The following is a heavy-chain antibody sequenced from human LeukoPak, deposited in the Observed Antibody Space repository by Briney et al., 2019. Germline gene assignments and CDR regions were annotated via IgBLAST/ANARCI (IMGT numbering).Heavy chain of an antibody. D-gene: IGHD4-17*01. CDR3: AKDRIGVTTPKAYFDY. CDR1: GFTFSSYE. Sequence: GGSLRLSCAASGFTFSSYEMNWVRQAPGKGLEWVSYISSSSNTMYYADSVKGRFTISRDTSKNTVSLQMNNVRVEDTAVYYCAKDRIGVTTPKAYFDYWGQGTLVTVSS. J-gene: IGHJ4*02. CDR2: ISSSSNTM. V-gene: IGHV3-48*03.